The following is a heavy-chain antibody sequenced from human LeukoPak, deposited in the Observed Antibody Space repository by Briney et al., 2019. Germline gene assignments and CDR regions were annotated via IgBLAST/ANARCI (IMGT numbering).Heavy chain of an antibody. V-gene: IGHV4-34*01. CDR1: GGSFSGYY. CDR3: ARRIRYYDSSGYYHKSFDY. Sequence: SEPLSLTCAVYGGSFSGYYWSWIRQPPGKGLEWIGEINHSGSTNYNPSLKSRVTISVDTSKNQFSLKLSSVTAADTAVYYCARRIRYYDSSGYYHKSFDYWGQGTLVTVSS. D-gene: IGHD3-22*01. J-gene: IGHJ4*02. CDR2: INHSGST.